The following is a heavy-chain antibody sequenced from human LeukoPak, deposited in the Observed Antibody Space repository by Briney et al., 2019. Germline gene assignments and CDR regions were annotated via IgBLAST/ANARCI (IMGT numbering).Heavy chain of an antibody. CDR2: IYTSGST. CDR3: ARAQRGIAVAGPGLFDY. CDR1: GGSISSGSYY. V-gene: IGHV4-61*02. Sequence: KTSETLSLTCTVSGGSISSGSYYWSWLRQPAGKGLEWIGRIYTSGSTNYNPSLKSRVTISVDTSKNQFSLKLSSVTAADTAVYYCARAQRGIAVAGPGLFDYWGQGTLVTVSS. D-gene: IGHD6-19*01. J-gene: IGHJ4*02.